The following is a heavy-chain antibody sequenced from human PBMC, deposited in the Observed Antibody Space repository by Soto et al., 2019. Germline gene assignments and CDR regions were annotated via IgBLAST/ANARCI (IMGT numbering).Heavy chain of an antibody. D-gene: IGHD4-17*01. CDR1: GFTFSRYK. J-gene: IGHJ4*02. Sequence: GGSLRLSCAASGFTFSRYKMNWVRQAPGKGLEWVSSISTSSNYIYYADSVKGRFTISRDNAKNSLFLQMNSLRAEDTAVYYCATASFNPYGDYYPDYWGQGTLVTVSS. CDR2: ISTSSNYI. V-gene: IGHV3-21*01. CDR3: ATASFNPYGDYYPDY.